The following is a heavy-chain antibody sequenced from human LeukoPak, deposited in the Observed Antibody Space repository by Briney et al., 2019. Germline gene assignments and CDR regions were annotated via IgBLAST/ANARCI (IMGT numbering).Heavy chain of an antibody. J-gene: IGHJ5*02. Sequence: GASVKVSCKASGHTFTGYYMHWVRQAPGQGLEWMGWINPNSGATNYAQKFQGRVTMTRDTSISTAYMELSSLRSDDTALYYCARGQQQLEEDWFDPWGQGTLVPVSS. CDR2: INPNSGAT. D-gene: IGHD6-13*01. CDR3: ARGQQQLEEDWFDP. CDR1: GHTFTGYY. V-gene: IGHV1-2*02.